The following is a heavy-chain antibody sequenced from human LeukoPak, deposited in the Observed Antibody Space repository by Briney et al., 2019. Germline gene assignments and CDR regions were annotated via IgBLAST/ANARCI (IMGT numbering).Heavy chain of an antibody. CDR1: GFNFNIYS. V-gene: IGHV3-23*01. CDR2: IRAEGDPT. Sequence: GGSLRLSCRASGFNFNIYSMNWVRQAPGKGLEWVSVIRAEGDPTHYADSVKGRFTISRDTSKNMVYLQMNSLRAEDTAMYYCARRAFSYEDQEYYFDYWGQGTLVTVSS. J-gene: IGHJ4*02. CDR3: ARRAFSYEDQEYYFDY. D-gene: IGHD5-18*01.